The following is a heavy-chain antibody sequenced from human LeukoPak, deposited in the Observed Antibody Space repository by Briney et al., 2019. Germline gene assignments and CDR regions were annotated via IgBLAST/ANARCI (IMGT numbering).Heavy chain of an antibody. V-gene: IGHV3-30*03. CDR3: ARDRAWNYFDY. J-gene: IGHJ4*02. D-gene: IGHD3-3*01. CDR2: ISDDGSRK. CDR1: GFTFSRHG. Sequence: GRSLRLSCAPSGFTFSRHGMHWVRQAPGKGLEWVAIISDDGSRKYYAHSVEGRFTISRDNSKNTLYLQMDSLRAEDTAVYYCARDRAWNYFDYWGQGTLVTVSS.